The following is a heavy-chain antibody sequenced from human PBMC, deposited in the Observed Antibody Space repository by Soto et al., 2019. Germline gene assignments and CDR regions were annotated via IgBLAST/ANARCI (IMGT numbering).Heavy chain of an antibody. D-gene: IGHD6-13*01. Sequence: SETLSLTCTVSGGSISSCYWSWIRQPPGKGLEWIGYIYYSGSTNYNPSLKSRVTISVDTSKNQFSLKLSSVTAADTAVYYCARVPGEAAAGMDFDYWGQGTLVTVSS. V-gene: IGHV4-59*01. CDR1: GGSISSCY. CDR2: IYYSGST. J-gene: IGHJ4*02. CDR3: ARVPGEAAAGMDFDY.